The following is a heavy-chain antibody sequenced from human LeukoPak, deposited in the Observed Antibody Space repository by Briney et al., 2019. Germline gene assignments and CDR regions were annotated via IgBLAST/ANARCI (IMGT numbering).Heavy chain of an antibody. Sequence: GGSLRLSCAASGFTFSSYAMSWVRQAPGKGLEWVSAISGSGGSTYYADSVKGRFTISRDNSKNTLYLQMNSLRAEDTGVYYCAKDRPRGYSYGAMDYWGQGTLVTVSS. V-gene: IGHV3-23*01. CDR2: ISGSGGST. CDR1: GFTFSSYA. J-gene: IGHJ4*02. CDR3: AKDRPRGYSYGAMDY. D-gene: IGHD5-18*01.